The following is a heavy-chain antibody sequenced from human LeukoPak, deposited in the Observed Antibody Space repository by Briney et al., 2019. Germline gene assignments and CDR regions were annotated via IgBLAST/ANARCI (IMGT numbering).Heavy chain of an antibody. CDR3: ARRAATYYFDY. J-gene: IGHJ4*02. Sequence: ASVKVSCKASGYTFTGYYMHWVRQAPGQGLEWMGWISAYNGNTNYAQKLQGRVTMTTDTSTSTAYMELRSLRSDDTAVYYCARRAATYYFDYWGQGTLVTVSS. CDR2: ISAYNGNT. CDR1: GYTFTGYY. V-gene: IGHV1-18*04. D-gene: IGHD2-15*01.